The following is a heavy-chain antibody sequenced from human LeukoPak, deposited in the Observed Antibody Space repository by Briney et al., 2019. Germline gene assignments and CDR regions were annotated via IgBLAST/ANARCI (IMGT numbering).Heavy chain of an antibody. J-gene: IGHJ5*02. CDR1: GVTFSSYW. CDR2: INSDGSST. V-gene: IGHV3-74*01. D-gene: IGHD3-3*01. CDR3: ARGGLRFLEWSSNWFDP. Sequence: GGSLRLSCAASGVTFSSYWVHSVRQAPGKGLVWVSRINSDGSSTSYADSVKGRFTISRDNAKNTLYLKMNSLRAEDTAVYYCARGGLRFLEWSSNWFDPWGQGTLVTVSS.